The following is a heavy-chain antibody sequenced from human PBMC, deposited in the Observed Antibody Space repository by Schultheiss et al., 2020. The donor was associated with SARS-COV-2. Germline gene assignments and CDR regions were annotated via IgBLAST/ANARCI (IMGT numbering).Heavy chain of an antibody. J-gene: IGHJ6*02. CDR1: GFTFSSYA. CDR3: ASQLTMDYYYYGMDV. CDR2: ISYDGSNK. V-gene: IGHV3-30*04. Sequence: GESLKISCAASGFTFSSYAMHWVRQAPGKGLEWVAVISYDGSNKYYADSVKGRFTISRDNSKNTLYLQMNSLRAEDTAVYYCASQLTMDYYYYGMDVWGQGTTVTVSS. D-gene: IGHD3-10*01.